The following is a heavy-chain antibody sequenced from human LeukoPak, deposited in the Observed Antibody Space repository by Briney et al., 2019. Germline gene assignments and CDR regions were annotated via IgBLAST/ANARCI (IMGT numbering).Heavy chain of an antibody. CDR1: GDSVSSNSAA. J-gene: IGHJ4*02. V-gene: IGHV6-1*01. CDR2: TYYRSKWYN. D-gene: IGHD6-19*01. CDR3: ARDLYRSSSGWRYFDY. Sequence: SQTLSLTCAISGDSVSSNSAAWNWIRQSPSRGLEWLGRTYYRSKWYNDYAVSVKSRITINPDTSKNQFSLQLNSVTPEDTAVYYCARDLYRSSSGWRYFDYWGQGTLVTVSS.